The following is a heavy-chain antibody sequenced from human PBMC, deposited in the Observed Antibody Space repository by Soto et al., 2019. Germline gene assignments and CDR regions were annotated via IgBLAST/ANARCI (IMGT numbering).Heavy chain of an antibody. D-gene: IGHD1-1*01. Sequence: QVQLVQSGAEVKKPGASVKVSCKASGYTFTSYYMHWVRQAPGQGLEWMGIINPSGGSTSYAQKFGGSVTMNRYISTTTVYVELSSLRAEDTAVYYCAGNDGYYVVHRFDPWGKVTKATVSS. CDR2: INPSGGST. J-gene: IGHJ5*02. V-gene: IGHV1-46*01. CDR3: AGNDGYYVVHRFDP. CDR1: GYTFTSYY.